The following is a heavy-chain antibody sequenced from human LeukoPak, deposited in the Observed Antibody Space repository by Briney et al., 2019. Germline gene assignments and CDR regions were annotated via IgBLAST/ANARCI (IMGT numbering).Heavy chain of an antibody. Sequence: PGGSLRLSCAASGYTFSDYHMNWIRQAPGKGLEWFSYISNSGTTIDYADSVRGRFTISRDNAKNSLYLQMNGLRAEDTAVYFCARGKNSFDPWGQGTLVTVSS. V-gene: IGHV3-11*01. J-gene: IGHJ5*02. CDR1: GYTFSDYH. CDR2: ISNSGTTI. CDR3: ARGKNSFDP.